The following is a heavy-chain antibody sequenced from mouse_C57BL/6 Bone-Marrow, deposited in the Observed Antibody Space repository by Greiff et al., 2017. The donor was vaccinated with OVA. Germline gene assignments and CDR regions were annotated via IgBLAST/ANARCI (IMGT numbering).Heavy chain of an antibody. Sequence: VQLKQSGPGLVKPSQSLSLTCSVTGYSITSGYYWNWIRQFPGNKLEWMGYISYDGSNNYNPSLKNRISITRDTYKNQFFLKLNSVTTEDTATYYCARSFTDYWYFDVWGTGTTVTVSS. J-gene: IGHJ1*03. CDR3: ARSFTDYWYFDV. V-gene: IGHV3-6*01. D-gene: IGHD1-1*01. CDR1: GYSITSGYY. CDR2: ISYDGSN.